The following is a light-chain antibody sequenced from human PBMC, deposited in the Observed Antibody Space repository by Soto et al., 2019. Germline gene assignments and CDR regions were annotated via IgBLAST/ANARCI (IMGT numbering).Light chain of an antibody. V-gene: IGLV4-69*01. J-gene: IGLJ1*01. CDR3: QTWGTGIRV. CDR2: LNSDGSH. CDR1: SGHSSYA. Sequence: QLVLTQSPSASASLGASVKLTCTLSSGHSSYAIAWHQQQPEKGPRYLMKLNSDGSHSKGDGIPDRFSGSSSGAERYLTISSLQSEDEAEYYCQTWGTGIRVFGTGTKLTVL.